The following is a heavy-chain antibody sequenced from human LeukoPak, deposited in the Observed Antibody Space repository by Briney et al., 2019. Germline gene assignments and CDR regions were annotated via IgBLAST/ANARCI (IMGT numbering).Heavy chain of an antibody. Sequence: PSETLSLTCAVSGGYVNRGTFFWTWIRKPPGKGLEWIGYISNSGSTNYHPSLKSRVTISSDTSKTQFTPKLTSVTAADTAVYYCARSPSGYRFDSWGQGTLVTVSS. CDR2: ISNSGST. D-gene: IGHD3-22*01. J-gene: IGHJ4*02. V-gene: IGHV4-61*01. CDR3: ARSPSGYRFDS. CDR1: GGYVNRGTFF.